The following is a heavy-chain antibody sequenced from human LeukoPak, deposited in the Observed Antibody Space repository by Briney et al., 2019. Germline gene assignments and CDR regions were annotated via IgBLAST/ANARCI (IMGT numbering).Heavy chain of an antibody. CDR1: GFAVNSNY. J-gene: IGHJ4*02. D-gene: IGHD4-17*01. Sequence: PGGSLRLSCAASGFAVNSNYMSWVRQAPGKGLEWVSVIYSTGNINSVGSTFYADSVKGRFTISRDDSKNMLYLQMNSLRAEDTAVYYCAKEGGDYIFDYFESWGRGTLVTVSS. V-gene: IGHV3-23*05. CDR3: AKEGGDYIFDYFES. CDR2: IYSTGNINSVGST.